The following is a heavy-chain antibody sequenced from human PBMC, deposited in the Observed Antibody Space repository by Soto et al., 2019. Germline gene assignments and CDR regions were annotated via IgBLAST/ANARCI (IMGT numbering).Heavy chain of an antibody. V-gene: IGHV1-18*04. CDR2: ISAYNGNT. Sequence: VASVKVSCKASGYTFTSYGISWVRQAPGQGLEWMGWISAYNGNTNYAQKLQGRVTMTTDTSTSTAYMELRSLRSDDTAVYYCARDCSSTSCHDAFDIWGQGTMVTVSS. D-gene: IGHD2-2*01. CDR1: GYTFTSYG. J-gene: IGHJ3*02. CDR3: ARDCSSTSCHDAFDI.